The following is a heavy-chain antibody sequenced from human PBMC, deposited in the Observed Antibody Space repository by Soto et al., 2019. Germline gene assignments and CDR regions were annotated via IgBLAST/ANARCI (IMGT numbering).Heavy chain of an antibody. CDR1: GGSLSSYA. Sequence: SVNVSCKACGGSLSSYAISWVRQAPGQGLEWMGGINTIFGTATYEQKFQGRGTITADESTSTAYMELSSLRSEETAVYYCARDDYGGNSAHYWGQGTLVTVSS. CDR2: INTIFGTA. CDR3: ARDDYGGNSAHY. V-gene: IGHV1-69*13. D-gene: IGHD4-17*01. J-gene: IGHJ4*02.